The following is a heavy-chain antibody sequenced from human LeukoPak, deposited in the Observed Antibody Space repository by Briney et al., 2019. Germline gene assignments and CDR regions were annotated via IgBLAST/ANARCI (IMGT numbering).Heavy chain of an antibody. CDR3: ARLNCSGGSCYLIYFDY. D-gene: IGHD2-15*01. CDR1: GYTFTGYY. Sequence: GASVKVSCKASGYTFTGYYMHWVRQAPGQGLERMGWINPNSGGTNYAQKFQGRVTMTRDTSISTAYMELSRLRSDDTAVYYCARLNCSGGSCYLIYFDYWGQGTLVTVSS. V-gene: IGHV1-2*02. J-gene: IGHJ4*02. CDR2: INPNSGGT.